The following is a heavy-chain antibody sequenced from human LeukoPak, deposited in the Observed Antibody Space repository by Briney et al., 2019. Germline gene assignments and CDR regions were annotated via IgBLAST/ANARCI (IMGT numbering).Heavy chain of an antibody. CDR1: GFTFSDYD. Sequence: GGSLRLSCSASGFTFSDYDMTWVRKAPGKGLELVSSISGHSSRIYYGDSVKSRFSSPTDNAKNSLYLQMNSPGTDDTAVHFCARAFPPLRTSSAGDLWGQGTLVTVPS. V-gene: IGHV3-21*01. D-gene: IGHD3-16*01. J-gene: IGHJ4*02. CDR2: ISGHSSRI. CDR3: ARAFPPLRTSSAGDL.